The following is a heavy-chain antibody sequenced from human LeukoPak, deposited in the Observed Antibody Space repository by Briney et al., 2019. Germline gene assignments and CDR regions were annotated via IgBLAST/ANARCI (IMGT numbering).Heavy chain of an antibody. J-gene: IGHJ4*02. D-gene: IGHD3-10*01. V-gene: IGHV4-59*08. CDR3: ARRPSYGSGSYLFFDY. Sequence: SETLSLTCTVSGGSISSYYWSWIRQPPGKGLEWIGYIYYSGSTNYNPSLKSRVTTSVDTSKNQFSLKLSSVTAADTAVYYCARRPSYGSGSYLFFDYWGQGTLVTVSS. CDR1: GGSISSYY. CDR2: IYYSGST.